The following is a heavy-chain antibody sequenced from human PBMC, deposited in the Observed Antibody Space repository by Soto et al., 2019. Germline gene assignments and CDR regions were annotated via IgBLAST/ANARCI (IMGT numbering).Heavy chain of an antibody. V-gene: IGHV3-23*01. CDR3: AKGITMVRGVTAKSSYYYYGMDV. CDR1: GFTFSSYA. CDR2: ISGSGGST. D-gene: IGHD3-10*01. J-gene: IGHJ6*02. Sequence: EVQLLESGGGLVQPGGSLRLSCAASGFTFSSYAMSWVRQAPGKGLEWVSAISGSGGSTYYADSVKGRFTISRDNSKNTLYLEMNSLRAEDTAVYYCAKGITMVRGVTAKSSYYYYGMDVWGQGTTVTVSS.